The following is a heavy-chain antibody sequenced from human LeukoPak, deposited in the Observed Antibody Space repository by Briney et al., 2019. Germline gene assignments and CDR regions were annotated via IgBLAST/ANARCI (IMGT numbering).Heavy chain of an antibody. CDR2: IKSKTDGGTT. D-gene: IGHD3-16*02. Sequence: GGSLRLSCAASGFIFSDDWMSWVRQAPGKGLEWVGRIKSKTDGGTTDYAAPVKGRFTISRDDSKNTLYLQMNSLKTEDSAVYYCTTGSAMITFGGVINIPDYWGQGTLVTVSS. V-gene: IGHV3-15*01. CDR1: GFIFSDDW. J-gene: IGHJ4*02. CDR3: TTGSAMITFGGVINIPDY.